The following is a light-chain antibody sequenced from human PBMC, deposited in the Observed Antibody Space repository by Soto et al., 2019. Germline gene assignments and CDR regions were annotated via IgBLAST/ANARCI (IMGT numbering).Light chain of an antibody. CDR2: DAS. CDR3: QQYNIWPQT. V-gene: IGKV3D-15*01. J-gene: IGKJ1*01. Sequence: EIVLTQSPATLSLSPGERATLSCRASQIVYGRQLAWYQHKPGQAPRLLIYDASNRATGIPARFSGSGSGTEFTLTISSLQSEDFAVYFCQQYNIWPQTFGQGTKVDIK. CDR1: QIVYGRQ.